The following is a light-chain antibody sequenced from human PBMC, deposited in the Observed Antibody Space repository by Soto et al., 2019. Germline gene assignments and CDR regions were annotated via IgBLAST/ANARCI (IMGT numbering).Light chain of an antibody. CDR3: SSYTGSSTLYV. CDR2: DVS. V-gene: IGLV2-14*01. J-gene: IGLJ1*01. Sequence: QSALTQPASVSGSTGQSITISCTGTSSDVGGYNYVSWYQQHPGKVPKLMIYDVSNRPSGVSNRFSGSKSGNTASLTISGLQAEDEADYYCSSYTGSSTLYVFGAGTKVTVL. CDR1: SSDVGGYNY.